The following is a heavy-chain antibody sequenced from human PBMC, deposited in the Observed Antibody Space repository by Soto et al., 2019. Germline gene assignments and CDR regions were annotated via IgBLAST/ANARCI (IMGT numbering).Heavy chain of an antibody. CDR1: GYTLTELS. V-gene: IGHV1-24*01. Sequence: ASVKVSCKVSGYTLTELSRHWVRQAPGKGLEWMGGFDPEDGETIYAQRFQGRVTMTEDTSTDTAYMELSSLRSEDTAVYYCATAGDFWSGYYPNYYYGMDVWGHGTTVTTSS. D-gene: IGHD3-3*01. CDR3: ATAGDFWSGYYPNYYYGMDV. J-gene: IGHJ6*02. CDR2: FDPEDGET.